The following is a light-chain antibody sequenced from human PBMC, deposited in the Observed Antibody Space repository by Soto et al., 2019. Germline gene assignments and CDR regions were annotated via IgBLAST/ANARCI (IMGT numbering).Light chain of an antibody. CDR3: QQYNDFQYT. V-gene: IGKV1-5*03. Sequence: DIQMTQSPSTLSASVGDGVTITCRASQSIGSWLAWYRQKPGKAPKLLIYKATNLQSGVPSRFSGSGSGTDFSLTISSPQPVDSATYFCQQYNDFQYTFGPGTKLEI. CDR2: KAT. CDR1: QSIGSW. J-gene: IGKJ2*01.